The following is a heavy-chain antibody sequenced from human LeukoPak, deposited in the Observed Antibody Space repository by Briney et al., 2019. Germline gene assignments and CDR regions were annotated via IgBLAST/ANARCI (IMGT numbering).Heavy chain of an antibody. CDR2: IYYSGST. Sequence: SETLSLTCSVSGYSFTSGHYWGWIRQPPGKGLEWVGSIYYSGSTYYNPSLKSRVTISVDTSKNQFSLKLSSVTAADTAVYYCARMDMAVVPAAITPGWFDPWGQGTLVTVSS. V-gene: IGHV4-38-2*01. J-gene: IGHJ5*02. CDR1: GYSFTSGHY. CDR3: ARMDMAVVPAAITPGWFDP. D-gene: IGHD2-2*03.